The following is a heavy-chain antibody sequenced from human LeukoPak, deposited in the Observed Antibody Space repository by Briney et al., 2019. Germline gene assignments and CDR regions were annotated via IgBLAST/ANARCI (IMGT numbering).Heavy chain of an antibody. V-gene: IGHV1-18*01. CDR3: ARHHSSGRYYYYYYMDV. CDR2: ISAYNGNT. D-gene: IGHD6-19*01. CDR1: GYTFTSYG. J-gene: IGHJ6*03. Sequence: ASVKVSCKASGYTFTSYGISWVRQAPGQGLEWMGWISAYNGNTNYAQKLRGRVTMTTDTSTSTAYMELRSLRSDDTAVYYCARHHSSGRYYYYYYMDVWGKGTTVTVSS.